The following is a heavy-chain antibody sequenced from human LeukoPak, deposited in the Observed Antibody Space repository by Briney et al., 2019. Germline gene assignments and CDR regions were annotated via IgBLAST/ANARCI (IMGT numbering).Heavy chain of an antibody. J-gene: IGHJ4*02. CDR3: ARGSWSAADTNIDY. V-gene: IGHV3-23*01. D-gene: IGHD6-13*01. CDR2: ISGSGGST. Sequence: GGSLRLSCAASGFTFSSYGMSWVRQAPGKGLEWVSGISGSGGSTYYADSVKGRFTISRDNAKNTLYLQMNTLRVEDAAVYYCARGSWSAADTNIDYWGQGTLVTVSS. CDR1: GFTFSSYG.